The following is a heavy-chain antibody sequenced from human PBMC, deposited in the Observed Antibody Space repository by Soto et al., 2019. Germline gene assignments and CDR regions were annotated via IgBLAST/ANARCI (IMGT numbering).Heavy chain of an antibody. CDR2: TYYRSKWYN. CDR3: ARGRIADNNFDY. V-gene: IGHV6-1*01. CDR1: GDTVSSNSAA. D-gene: IGHD6-13*01. J-gene: IGHJ4*02. Sequence: SQTRSLTFAISGDTVSSNSAAWNWIRQSPSRGLEWLGRTYYRSKWYNDYAVSVKSRIPINPDTSKNQFSLQVNSVTPEDTAVYYCARGRIADNNFDYWGQGTLVTVSS.